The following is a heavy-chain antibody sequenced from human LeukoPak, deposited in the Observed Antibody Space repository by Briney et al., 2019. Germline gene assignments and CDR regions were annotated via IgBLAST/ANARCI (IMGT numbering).Heavy chain of an antibody. D-gene: IGHD3-9*01. V-gene: IGHV3-7*01. CDR2: IKQDGTEK. CDR1: GFTFTTYW. CDR3: ARGLSEYYDILTGYFAY. Sequence: GGSLRLSCAASGFTFTTYWMSWVRQPPGKGLEWVANIKQDGTEKYYADSVKGRFTISRDNSKNTLYLQMNSLRAEDTAVYYCARGLSEYYDILTGYFAYWGQGTLVTVSS. J-gene: IGHJ4*02.